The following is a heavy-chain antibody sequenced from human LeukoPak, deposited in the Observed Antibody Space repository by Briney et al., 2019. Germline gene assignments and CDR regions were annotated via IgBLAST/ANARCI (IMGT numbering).Heavy chain of an antibody. CDR1: GGSISSSSYY. CDR2: IYYSGST. D-gene: IGHD3-22*01. Sequence: SETLSLTCTVSGGSISSSSYYWGWIRQPPGKGLEWIGSIYYSGSTYYNPSLNSRVTISVDTSRNQFSLKLSSVTAADTAVYYCARGPYDSSRDWGQGTLVTVSS. CDR3: ARGPYDSSRD. J-gene: IGHJ4*02. V-gene: IGHV4-39*01.